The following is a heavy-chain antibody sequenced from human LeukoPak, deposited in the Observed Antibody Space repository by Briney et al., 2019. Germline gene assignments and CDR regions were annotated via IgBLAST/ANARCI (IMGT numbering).Heavy chain of an antibody. CDR3: ARLYYFDTSGSLDP. CDR2: VYYTGTP. CDR1: GGSISHSSYS. V-gene: IGHV4-39*07. D-gene: IGHD3-22*01. J-gene: IGHJ5*02. Sequence: PETLSLTCTVSGGSISHSSYSWAWIRQPPGKGLEWIATVYYTGTPYYNPSLKSRVTVSADTSKNQFFLRVKSVTAADTAVYYCARLYYFDTSGSLDPWGQGTRVTVPS.